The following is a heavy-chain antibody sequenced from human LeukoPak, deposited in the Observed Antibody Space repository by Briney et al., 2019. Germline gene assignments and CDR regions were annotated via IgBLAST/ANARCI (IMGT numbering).Heavy chain of an antibody. CDR3: ARDRLAWSPTTFDY. CDR2: INPNSGGT. V-gene: IGHV1-2*02. D-gene: IGHD6-25*01. CDR1: GYTFNGYY. J-gene: IGHJ4*02. Sequence: ASVKVSCKASGYTFNGYYMHWVRQAPGQGLEWMGWINPNSGGTNYAQKFQDRVTMTRDTSISTAYMELSRLRSDDTAVYYCARDRLAWSPTTFDYWGQGTLVTVSS.